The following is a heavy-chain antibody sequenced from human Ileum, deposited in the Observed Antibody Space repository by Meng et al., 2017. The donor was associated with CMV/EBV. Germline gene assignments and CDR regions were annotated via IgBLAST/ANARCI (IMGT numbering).Heavy chain of an antibody. Sequence: SQTLSLTCAISGDSVSSNSAAWNWIRQSPSRGLEWLGRTYYRSKWYNDYAVSVKSRITINPDTSKNQFSLQLNSVTPEDTAVYYCARDIAAAGREAGNLDYWGQGTLVTVSS. D-gene: IGHD6-13*01. CDR2: TYYRSKWYN. J-gene: IGHJ4*02. CDR1: GDSVSSNSAA. V-gene: IGHV6-1*01. CDR3: ARDIAAAGREAGNLDY.